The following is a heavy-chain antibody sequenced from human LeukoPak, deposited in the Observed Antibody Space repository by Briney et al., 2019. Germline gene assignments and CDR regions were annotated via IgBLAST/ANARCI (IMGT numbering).Heavy chain of an antibody. CDR3: ARDAFDI. CDR1: GFAVTNNY. Sequence: PGGSLRLSCAASGFAVTNNYISWVRQAPGKGLEWVSVIYSGGSTYYADSVKGRFTISRDNSKNTLYLQMNSLRAEDTAVYYCARDAFDIWGQGTRVTVSS. CDR2: IYSGGST. J-gene: IGHJ3*02. V-gene: IGHV3-66*02.